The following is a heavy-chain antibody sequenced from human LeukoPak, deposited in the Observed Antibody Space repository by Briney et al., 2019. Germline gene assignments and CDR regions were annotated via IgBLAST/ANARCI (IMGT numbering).Heavy chain of an antibody. Sequence: GGSLRLSCVVSGFTFSNYAMSWVRQAPGKGLEWVSAISGGGITTYDADSVKGRFTISRDNSKNTLYLQMNSLRAEDTAVYYCARDLDDYNDFPPISQHWGQGTLVTVSS. V-gene: IGHV3-23*01. D-gene: IGHD5-24*01. CDR3: ARDLDDYNDFPPISQH. CDR2: ISGGGITT. CDR1: GFTFSNYA. J-gene: IGHJ1*01.